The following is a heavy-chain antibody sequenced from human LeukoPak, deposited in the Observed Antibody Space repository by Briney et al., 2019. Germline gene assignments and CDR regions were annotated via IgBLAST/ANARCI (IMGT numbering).Heavy chain of an antibody. V-gene: IGHV3-48*01. CDR1: GFKFGDFN. Sequence: GGSLRLSCAASGFKFGDFNMNWVRQAPGKGLEWISCISSSSSNIYYADSVTGRFTISRDNARNSLFLQMSSLRAEDTAMYYCARGTYASGNSYWGQGTLVTVSS. CDR3: ARGTYASGNSY. J-gene: IGHJ4*02. CDR2: ISSSSSNI. D-gene: IGHD3-10*01.